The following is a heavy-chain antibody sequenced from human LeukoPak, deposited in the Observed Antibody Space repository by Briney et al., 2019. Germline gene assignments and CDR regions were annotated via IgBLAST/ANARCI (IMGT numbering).Heavy chain of an antibody. V-gene: IGHV3-23*01. CDR1: GFTFSSYS. CDR3: AKGGLVHRFDP. Sequence: GGSLRLSCAASGFTFSSYSMNWVRQAPGKGLEWVSGISGSGDNTYYADSVKGRFTISRDNSENTLYLQMNSLRADDTAVYYCAKGGLVHRFDPWGQGTLVTVSS. CDR2: ISGSGDNT. J-gene: IGHJ5*02.